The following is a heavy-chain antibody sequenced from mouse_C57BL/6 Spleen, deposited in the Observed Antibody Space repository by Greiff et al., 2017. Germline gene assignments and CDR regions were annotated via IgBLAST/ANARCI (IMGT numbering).Heavy chain of an antibody. CDR3: ASYGNGGFYYAMDY. V-gene: IGHV1-81*01. CDR2: IYPRSGNT. Sequence: VQGVESGAELARPGASVKLSCKASGYTFTSYGISWVKQRTGQGLEWIGEIYPRSGNTYYNEKFKGKATLTADKSSSTAYMELRSLTSEDSAVYFCASYGNGGFYYAMDYWGQGTSVTVSS. CDR1: GYTFTSYG. J-gene: IGHJ4*01. D-gene: IGHD2-1*01.